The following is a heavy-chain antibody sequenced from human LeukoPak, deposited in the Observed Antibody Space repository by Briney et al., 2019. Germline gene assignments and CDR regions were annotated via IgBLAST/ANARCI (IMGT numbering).Heavy chain of an antibody. CDR2: IYYSGST. CDR3: ARGRSWYLVQAFDI. Sequence: SETLSLTCTVSGGSISSSSYYWGWIRQPPGKGLEWIGSIYYSGSTNYNPSLKSRVTISVDKSKNQFSLKLSSVTAADTAVYYCARGRSWYLVQAFDIWGQGTMVTVSS. V-gene: IGHV4-39*07. J-gene: IGHJ3*02. D-gene: IGHD6-13*01. CDR1: GGSISSSSYY.